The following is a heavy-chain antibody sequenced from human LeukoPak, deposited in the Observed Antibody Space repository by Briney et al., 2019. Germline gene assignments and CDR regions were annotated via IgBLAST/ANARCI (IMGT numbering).Heavy chain of an antibody. CDR3: AREDDFGTLDY. CDR1: GFTFSSYS. J-gene: IGHJ4*02. Sequence: GRSLRLSCAASGFTFSSYSMNWVRQAPGKGLEWVSYISSSSSTIYYADSVKGRFTISRDNAKNSLYLQMNSLRAEDTAVYYCAREDDFGTLDYWGQGTLVTVSS. CDR2: ISSSSSTI. D-gene: IGHD3-3*01. V-gene: IGHV3-48*01.